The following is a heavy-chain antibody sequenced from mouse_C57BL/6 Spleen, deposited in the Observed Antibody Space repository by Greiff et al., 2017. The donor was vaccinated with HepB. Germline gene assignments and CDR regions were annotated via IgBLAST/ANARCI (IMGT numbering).Heavy chain of an antibody. D-gene: IGHD6-1*01. CDR2: INPNNGGT. V-gene: IGHV1-26*01. Sequence: VQLQQSGPELVKPGASVKISCKASGYTFTDYYMNWVKQSHGKSLEWIGDINPNNGGTSYNQKFKGKATLTVDKSSSTAYMELRSLTSEDSAVYYCASSRPRNYAMDYWGQGTSVTVSS. CDR3: ASSRPRNYAMDY. J-gene: IGHJ4*01. CDR1: GYTFTDYY.